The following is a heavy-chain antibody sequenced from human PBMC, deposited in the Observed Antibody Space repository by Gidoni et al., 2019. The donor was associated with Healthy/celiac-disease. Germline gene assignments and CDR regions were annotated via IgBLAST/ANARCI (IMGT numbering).Heavy chain of an antibody. D-gene: IGHD3-22*01. CDR2: INHSGST. Sequence: QVQLQQWGAGLLKPSATLSLTCAVYGGSFSGYYWSWIRQPPGKGLEWSGEINHSGSTNYNPSLKSRVTISVDTSKNQFSLKLSSVTAADTAVYYCARVDGWLYYYYGMDVWGQGTTVTVSS. CDR3: ARVDGWLYYYYGMDV. V-gene: IGHV4-34*01. CDR1: GGSFSGYY. J-gene: IGHJ6*02.